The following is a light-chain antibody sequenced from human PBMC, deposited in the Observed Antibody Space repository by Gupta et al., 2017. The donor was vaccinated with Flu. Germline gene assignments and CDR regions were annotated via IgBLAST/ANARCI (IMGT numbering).Light chain of an antibody. CDR1: SSDFGDYAY. CDR2: EVN. CDR3: ISYSSRHTFV. J-gene: IGLJ1*01. V-gene: IGLV2-14*01. Sequence: ALTQPAYVSGSPGQSITISCTGTSSDFGDYAYVSWYQQYSGKAPKLIIYEVNNRPSGVSSRFSGSKSGNTASLTISGLQAEDEAHYYCISYSSRHTFVFGTGTKVTVL.